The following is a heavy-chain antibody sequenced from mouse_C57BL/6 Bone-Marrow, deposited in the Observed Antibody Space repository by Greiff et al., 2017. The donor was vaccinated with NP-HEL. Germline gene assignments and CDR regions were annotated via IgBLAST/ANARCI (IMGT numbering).Heavy chain of an antibody. J-gene: IGHJ2*01. CDR3: ARGVDYYSYFDY. D-gene: IGHD1-1*01. Sequence: QVQLQQPGAELVMPGASVKLSCKASGYTFTSYWMHWVKQRPGQGLEWIGEIDPSDSYTNYNQKFKGKSTLTVDKSSSPAYMQLSSLTSEDSAVYYCARGVDYYSYFDYWGQGTTLTVSS. CDR2: IDPSDSYT. V-gene: IGHV1-69*01. CDR1: GYTFTSYW.